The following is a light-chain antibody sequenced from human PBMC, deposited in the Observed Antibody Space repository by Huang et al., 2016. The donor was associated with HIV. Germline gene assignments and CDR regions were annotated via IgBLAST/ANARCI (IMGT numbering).Light chain of an antibody. CDR1: QNIRNY. CDR2: AAS. V-gene: IGKV1-39*01. J-gene: IGKJ1*01. CDR3: QESYSTPWT. Sequence: DIQMTQSPSSQSASVGDRVTITCRASQNIRNYLNWYQQKPGKAPNLLIYAASTLQTGVPSRCSGSGSGTDFTLTISSLQPEDFATYYCQESYSTPWTFGQGTKVEI.